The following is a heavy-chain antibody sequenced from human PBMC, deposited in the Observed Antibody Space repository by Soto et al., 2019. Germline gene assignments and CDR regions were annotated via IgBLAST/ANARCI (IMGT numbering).Heavy chain of an antibody. CDR3: ARELSNSPDYFDY. CDR2: IYYSGRT. Sequence: SETLSLTCTVSGGSISSDDYYWSWIRQPPGKGLEWIGYIYYSGRTAYNPSLKSRLIISIDTSKNQFSLNLNSVSGADTAVYYCARELSNSPDYFDYWGQGTLVTVPQ. D-gene: IGHD6-6*01. CDR1: GGSISSDDYY. V-gene: IGHV4-30-4*01. J-gene: IGHJ4*02.